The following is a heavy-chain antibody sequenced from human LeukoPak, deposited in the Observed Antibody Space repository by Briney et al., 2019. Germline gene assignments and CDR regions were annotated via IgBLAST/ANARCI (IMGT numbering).Heavy chain of an antibody. J-gene: IGHJ4*02. Sequence: SQTLSLTRTVSGGSISSSSYYWGWIRQTPWKGLEWIGSIDYSGSIYYNPSLRSRVTISADTSQNQFSLKLSSVTAADTAVYYCARRGGSGIRGDYYFDYWGQGTLVTVSS. V-gene: IGHV4-39*01. CDR2: IDYSGSI. D-gene: IGHD3-10*01. CDR3: ARRGGSGIRGDYYFDY. CDR1: GGSISSSSYY.